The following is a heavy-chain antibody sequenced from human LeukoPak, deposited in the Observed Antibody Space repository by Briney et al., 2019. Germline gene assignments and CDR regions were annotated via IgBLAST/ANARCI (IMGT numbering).Heavy chain of an antibody. CDR2: INWNGGST. D-gene: IGHD6-19*01. J-gene: IGHJ3*02. Sequence: GGSLRLSCAASGFTFDDYGMSWVRQAPGKGLEWVSGINWNGGSTGYADSMRGRFTISRDNAKNSLYLQINSLRAEDTALYYCARDLGSGWSDAFDIGGQGTMVTVS. V-gene: IGHV3-20*04. CDR1: GFTFDDYG. CDR3: ARDLGSGWSDAFDI.